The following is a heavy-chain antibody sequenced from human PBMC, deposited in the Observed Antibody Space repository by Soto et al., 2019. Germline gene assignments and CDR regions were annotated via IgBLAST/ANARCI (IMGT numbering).Heavy chain of an antibody. D-gene: IGHD3-10*01. V-gene: IGHV4-34*01. CDR3: ARGRRITMVRGVIPLDAFDI. CDR2: INHSGST. Sequence: QVQLQQWGAGLLKPSETLSLTCAVYGGSFSGYYWSWIRQPPGKGLEWIGEINHSGSTNYNPSLKSRVTRSVDTSKNQFSLKLSSVTAADTAVYYCARGRRITMVRGVIPLDAFDIWGQGTMVTVSS. J-gene: IGHJ3*02. CDR1: GGSFSGYY.